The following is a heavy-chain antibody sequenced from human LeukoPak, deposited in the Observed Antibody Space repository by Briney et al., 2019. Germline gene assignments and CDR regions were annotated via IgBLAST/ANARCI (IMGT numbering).Heavy chain of an antibody. CDR3: ARSTSWYHKFDY. CDR1: GFTFSRYW. V-gene: IGHV3-7*04. J-gene: IGHJ4*02. CDR2: IKQDGSER. Sequence: GGSLRLSCAASGFTFSRYWMSWVRQAPWKGLEWVASIKQDGSERYYVDSVKGRFTISSDNAKNSVYVQMNSLRAEDTAVFYCARSTSWYHKFDYWGQGTLVTVSS. D-gene: IGHD6-19*01.